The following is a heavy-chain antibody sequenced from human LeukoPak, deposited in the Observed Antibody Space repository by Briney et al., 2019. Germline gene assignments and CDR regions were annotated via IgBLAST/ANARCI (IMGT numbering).Heavy chain of an antibody. J-gene: IGHJ5*02. CDR3: ARDDASPTMFDL. CDR2: IYPKSGGT. CDR1: GYTFTGYY. Sequence: ASVKVSCKASGYTFTGYYIHWVRQAPGQGLEWVGWIYPKSGGTHYAPNLQGRVTMTRDTSISTAYMELSRLQSDDTAVYYCARDDASPTMFDLWGQGTLVTVSS. V-gene: IGHV1-2*02. D-gene: IGHD2/OR15-2a*01.